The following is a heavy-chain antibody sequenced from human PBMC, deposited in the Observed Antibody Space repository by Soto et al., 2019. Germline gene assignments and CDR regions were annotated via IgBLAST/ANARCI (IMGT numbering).Heavy chain of an antibody. CDR2: IKSYIDGGTT. CDR1: GFTFTYAW. CDR3: TAATTSTPPSDQ. V-gene: IGHV3-15*07. D-gene: IGHD1-1*01. J-gene: IGHJ4*02. Sequence: EVQLVESGGGLVKPGGSLRLSCTASGFTFTYAWMNWVRQAPGKGLEWVGRIKSYIDGGTTDYAAPVKGRFTISRDDSKNTVYLHMNSLETGDTAMYYCTAATTSTPPSDQWGQGTLVTVSP.